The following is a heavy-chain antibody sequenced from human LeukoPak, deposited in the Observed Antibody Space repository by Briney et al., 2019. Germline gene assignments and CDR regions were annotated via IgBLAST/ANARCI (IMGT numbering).Heavy chain of an antibody. CDR1: GFTFSSYS. Sequence: GGSLRLSCAASGFTFSSYSMSWVRQAPGKGLEWVSSISGGRTNYADSVKGRFTVSRDNSKNTLYLQMNSLRAEDTAVYYCAKDSSGWSRDYWGQGTLVIVSS. D-gene: IGHD6-19*01. CDR2: ISGGRT. V-gene: IGHV3-23*01. CDR3: AKDSSGWSRDY. J-gene: IGHJ4*02.